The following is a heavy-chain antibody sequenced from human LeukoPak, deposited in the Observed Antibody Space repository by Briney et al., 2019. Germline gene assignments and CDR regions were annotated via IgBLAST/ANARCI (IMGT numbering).Heavy chain of an antibody. CDR1: GGSISSYY. CDR2: IYHSGST. D-gene: IGHD6-13*01. V-gene: IGHV4-59*01. J-gene: IGHJ4*02. CDR3: ARAPTYSSSWYLDY. Sequence: ASETLSLTCTVSGGSISSYYWSWIRQPPGKGLEWIGYIYHSGSTSYNPSLKSRVTISVDTSKNQFSLKLSSVTAADTAVYYCARAPTYSSSWYLDYWGQGTLVTVSS.